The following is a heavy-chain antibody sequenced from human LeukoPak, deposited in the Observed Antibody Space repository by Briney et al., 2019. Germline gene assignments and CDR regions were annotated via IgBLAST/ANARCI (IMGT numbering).Heavy chain of an antibody. CDR1: GYTLTELS. CDR3: ATVGSGLRGDLTILPDY. D-gene: IGHD3-3*01. V-gene: IGHV1-24*01. CDR2: FDPEDGET. Sequence: ASVKVSCKVSGYTLTELSMHWVRQAPGKGLEWMGGFDPEDGETIYAQKFQGRVTMTEDTSTDTAYMELSSLRSEDTAVYYCATVGSGLRGDLTILPDYWGQGTLVTVSS. J-gene: IGHJ4*02.